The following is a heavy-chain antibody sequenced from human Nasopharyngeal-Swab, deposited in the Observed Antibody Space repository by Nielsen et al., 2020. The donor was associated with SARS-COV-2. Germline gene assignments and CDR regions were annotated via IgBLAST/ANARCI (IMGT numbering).Heavy chain of an antibody. Sequence: GESLKISCTGSGYTFSNYAISWVRQAPGQGLEWVSTVDYDGVRTHYADSVKGRFTISRDNSKNTVYLQMNSLRAEDTAIYYCAKYFGSGAYEAFCDYWGHGTLVTVSS. D-gene: IGHD1-26*01. CDR1: GYTFSNYA. CDR2: VDYDGVRT. J-gene: IGHJ4*01. V-gene: IGHV3-23*01. CDR3: AKYFGSGAYEAFCDY.